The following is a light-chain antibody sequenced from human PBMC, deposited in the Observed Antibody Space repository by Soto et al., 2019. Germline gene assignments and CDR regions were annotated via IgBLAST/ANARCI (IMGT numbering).Light chain of an antibody. CDR2: XXX. Sequence: QTVVTQEPSLTVSPGGTVTLTCASSTGAVTSGYYPNWFQQKPGQAPRALIYXXXKKXSXXXAXXXGSLLGGKAALTLSGVQPEDXAEYYCLLYYGGAGAVFGTGTQLTVL. J-gene: IGLJ1*01. V-gene: IGLV7-43*01. CDR1: TGAVTSGYY. CDR3: LLYYGGAGAV.